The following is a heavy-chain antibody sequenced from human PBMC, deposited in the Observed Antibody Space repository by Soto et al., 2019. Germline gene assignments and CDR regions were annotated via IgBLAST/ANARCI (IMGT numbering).Heavy chain of an antibody. CDR2: IYSGGST. Sequence: HPVGSLRLSCAASGFTVSSNYMSWVRQAPGKGLEWVSVIYSGGSTYYADSVKGRFTISRDNSKNTLYLQMNSLRAEDTAVYYCARLSPGGVAFDIWGQGTMVTVSS. V-gene: IGHV3-53*01. CDR1: GFTVSSNY. D-gene: IGHD6-25*01. J-gene: IGHJ3*02. CDR3: ARLSPGGVAFDI.